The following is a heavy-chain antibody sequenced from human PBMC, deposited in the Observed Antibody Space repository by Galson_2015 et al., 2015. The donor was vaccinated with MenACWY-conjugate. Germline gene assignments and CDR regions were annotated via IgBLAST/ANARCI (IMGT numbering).Heavy chain of an antibody. CDR1: GGTFSSYA. CDR3: ATYGGNHDYYFDY. J-gene: IGHJ4*02. Sequence: SVKVSCKASGGTFSSYAISWVRQAPGQGLEWMGGIIPIFGTANYAQKFQGRVTITADESTSTAYMELSSLRSEDTAVYYCATYGGNHDYYFDYWGQGTLVTVSS. CDR2: IIPIFGTA. V-gene: IGHV1-69*13. D-gene: IGHD4-23*01.